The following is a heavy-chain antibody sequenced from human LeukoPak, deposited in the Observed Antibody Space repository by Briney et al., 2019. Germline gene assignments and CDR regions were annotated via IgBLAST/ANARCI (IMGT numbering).Heavy chain of an antibody. Sequence: SVKVSCKASGGTFSSYTISWVRQAPGQGLEWMGGIIPIFGTANYAQKFQGRVTITADESTSTAYMELSSLRSEDTAVYYCARDSAETMGLVYYYYYMDVWGKGTTVTVSS. D-gene: IGHD4/OR15-4a*01. J-gene: IGHJ6*03. CDR2: IIPIFGTA. CDR3: ARDSAETMGLVYYYYYMDV. CDR1: GGTFSSYT. V-gene: IGHV1-69*13.